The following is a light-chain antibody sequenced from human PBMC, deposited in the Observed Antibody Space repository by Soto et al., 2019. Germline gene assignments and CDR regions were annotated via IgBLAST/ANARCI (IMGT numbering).Light chain of an antibody. V-gene: IGKV1-39*01. Sequence: DIQMTQSPSSLSASVGDRVTITCRASQSISSYLDWYQQKPGKAPKLLIYAASSLQSGVPSRFSGSGSGTDFTLTISSLQPEDFATYHCQQSYSTPITFGQGTRLEIK. CDR3: QQSYSTPIT. CDR2: AAS. J-gene: IGKJ5*01. CDR1: QSISSY.